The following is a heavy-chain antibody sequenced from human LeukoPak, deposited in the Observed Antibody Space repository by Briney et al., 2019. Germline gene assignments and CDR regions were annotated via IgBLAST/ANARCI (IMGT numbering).Heavy chain of an antibody. J-gene: IGHJ5*02. D-gene: IGHD3-9*01. CDR3: ARDILTGYYSGWFDP. V-gene: IGHV4-59*01. CDR2: IYYSGST. CDR1: GGSISSYY. Sequence: SETLSLTCTVSGGSISSYYWSWIRQPPGKGLEWIGYIYYSGSTNYNPSLESRVTISVDTSKNQFSLKLSSVTAADTAVYYCARDILTGYYSGWFDPWGQGTLVTVSS.